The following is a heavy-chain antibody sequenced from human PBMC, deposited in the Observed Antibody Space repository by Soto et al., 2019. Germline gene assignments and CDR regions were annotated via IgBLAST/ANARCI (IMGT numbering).Heavy chain of an antibody. J-gene: IGHJ6*02. D-gene: IGHD2-2*01. V-gene: IGHV1-18*01. CDR1: GYSFTRYG. CDR2: ISGYNGKT. Sequence: ASVKVSCKASGYSFTRYGISWVRQAPGQGLEWMGWISGYNGKTKYAQKLQGRVSMTTDTSTSTAYMELRSLGSDDTALYYCARDKALVVPSLVNSDYYYHAMDVWGQGTTVTVSS. CDR3: ARDKALVVPSLVNSDYYYHAMDV.